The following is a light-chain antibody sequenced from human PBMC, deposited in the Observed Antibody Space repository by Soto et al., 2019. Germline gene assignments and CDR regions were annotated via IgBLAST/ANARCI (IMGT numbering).Light chain of an antibody. CDR1: RGISSY. J-gene: IGKJ5*01. CDR2: SAS. CDR3: QQLNSYPQT. Sequence: DIQMTQSPSSLSASVGDRVTITCQASRGISSYLAWYQQKPGKPHKXLVYSASTLQSGVPSRFSGSGSGPDLTITISSLQPEDSETYFCQQLNSYPQTFGQGTRLEIK. V-gene: IGKV1-9*01.